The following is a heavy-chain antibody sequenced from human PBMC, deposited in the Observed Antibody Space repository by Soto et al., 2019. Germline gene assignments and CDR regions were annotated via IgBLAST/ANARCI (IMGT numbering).Heavy chain of an antibody. V-gene: IGHV1-2*02. D-gene: IGHD3-3*01. CDR2: INPNSGGT. CDR1: GYTFTGYY. J-gene: IGHJ6*02. Sequence: ASVKVSCKASGYTFTGYYMHWVRQAPGQGLEWMGWINPNSGGTNYAQKFQGRVTMTRDTSISTAYMELRRLRSDDTAVYYCARDLWRNYDFWCGSPGGMDVWGQGTTVTVSS. CDR3: ARDLWRNYDFWCGSPGGMDV.